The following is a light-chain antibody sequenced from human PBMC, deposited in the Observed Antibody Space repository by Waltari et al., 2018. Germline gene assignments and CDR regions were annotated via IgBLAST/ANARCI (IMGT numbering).Light chain of an antibody. CDR3: ATWDYSLSERV. CDR2: VN. J-gene: IGLJ2*01. V-gene: IGLV1-36*01. CDR1: SNNVGSYA. Sequence: QSALTQEASVSGTVGQKVTLSCTGNSNNVGSYAVGWYQQISHGAPKTGMFVNSLTSGLPDRFSGSKSGTTASLTISGLQPEDEADYYGATWDYSLSERVFGGGTKLTVL.